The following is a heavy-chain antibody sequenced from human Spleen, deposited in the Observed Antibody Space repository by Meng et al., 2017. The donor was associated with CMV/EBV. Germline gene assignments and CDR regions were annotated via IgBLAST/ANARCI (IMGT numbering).Heavy chain of an antibody. CDR2: IYYSGYT. J-gene: IGHJ3*02. Sequence: SETLSLTCTVSGNSISSSSYYWAWIRQPPGKGLEWIATIYYSGYTYYNASLKSRVTISIDTSKNQFSLKLSSVTAADTAVYYCAPRFYYYGSGGYYKGAFDIWGQGTMVTVSS. CDR3: APRFYYYGSGGYYKGAFDI. V-gene: IGHV4-39*07. D-gene: IGHD3-10*01. CDR1: GNSISSSSYY.